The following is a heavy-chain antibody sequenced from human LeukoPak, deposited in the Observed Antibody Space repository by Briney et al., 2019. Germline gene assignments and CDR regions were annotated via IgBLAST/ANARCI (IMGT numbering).Heavy chain of an antibody. D-gene: IGHD6-19*01. J-gene: IGHJ3*02. Sequence: SETLSLTCTVSGGSISSYYWSWIRQPPGKGLEWIGYIYYSGSTNYNPSLKSRVTISVDTSKNQFSLKLSSVTAADTAVYYCARYSSGWYWNAFDIWGQGTMVTVSS. CDR2: IYYSGST. CDR1: GGSISSYY. CDR3: ARYSSGWYWNAFDI. V-gene: IGHV4-59*08.